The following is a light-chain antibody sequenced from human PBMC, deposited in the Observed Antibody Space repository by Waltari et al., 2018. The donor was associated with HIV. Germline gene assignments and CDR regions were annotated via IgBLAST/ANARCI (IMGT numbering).Light chain of an antibody. V-gene: IGLV3-21*04. Sequence: SYVLTQPPSVSAAPGKTARHTCDANNIGSKSVCWYQQKPGQAPVLVMYGDRDRPSGIPERLSGSSSGNTATLTISRVEAGDEADYYCQVWDSSSDHWVFGGGTKLSVL. CDR2: GDR. CDR3: QVWDSSSDHWV. J-gene: IGLJ3*02. CDR1: NIGSKS.